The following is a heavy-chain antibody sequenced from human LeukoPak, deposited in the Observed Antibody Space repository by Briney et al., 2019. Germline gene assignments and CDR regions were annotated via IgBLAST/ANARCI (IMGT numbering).Heavy chain of an antibody. CDR2: INHSGST. Sequence: SETLSLTCAVYGGSFSGYYWSWVRQPPGKGLEWIGEINHSGSTNYSPSLKSRVTISLDTSKNQFSLKLSSVTAADTAVYYCAGHHPRNTVDFWGQGTLVTVSS. V-gene: IGHV4-34*01. J-gene: IGHJ4*02. CDR1: GGSFSGYY. CDR3: AGHHPRNTVDF. D-gene: IGHD2/OR15-2a*01.